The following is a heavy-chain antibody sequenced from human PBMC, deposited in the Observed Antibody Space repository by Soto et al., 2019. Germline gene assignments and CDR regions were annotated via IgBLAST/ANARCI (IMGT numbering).Heavy chain of an antibody. J-gene: IGHJ4*02. V-gene: IGHV1-2*04. CDR2: INPNSGGT. CDR3: ARAPGLEPHLPTDY. Sequence: ASVKVSCKASGYTFTGYYMHWVRQAPGQGLEWMGWINPNSGGTNYAQKFQGWVTMTRDTSISTAYMELSRLRSDDTAVYYCARAPGLEPHLPTDYWGQGTLVTVSS. CDR1: GYTFTGYY. D-gene: IGHD1-1*01.